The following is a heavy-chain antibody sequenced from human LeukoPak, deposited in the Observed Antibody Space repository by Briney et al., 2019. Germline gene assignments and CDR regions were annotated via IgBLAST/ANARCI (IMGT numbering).Heavy chain of an antibody. V-gene: IGHV4-34*01. Sequence: SETLSLTCTVSGGSISSYYWSWIRQPPGKGLEWIGEINHSGSTNYNPSLKSRVTISVDTSKNQFSLKLSSVTAADTAVYYCASGDGYNYLRRWGQGTLVTVSS. D-gene: IGHD5-24*01. CDR2: INHSGST. CDR3: ASGDGYNYLRR. J-gene: IGHJ4*02. CDR1: GGSISSYY.